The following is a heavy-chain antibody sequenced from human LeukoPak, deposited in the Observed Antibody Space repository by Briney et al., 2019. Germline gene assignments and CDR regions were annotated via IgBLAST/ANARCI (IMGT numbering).Heavy chain of an antibody. CDR2: IHYSGST. Sequence: SETLSLTCAVSGDSISSSSYYWGWIRQPPGKGLEWIGGIHYSGSTYYNPSLKSRVTISVDRSKNQFSLKLSSVTAADTAVYYCARLKLSGAAFDIWGQGTMVTVSS. CDR1: GDSISSSSYY. V-gene: IGHV4-39*07. J-gene: IGHJ3*02. D-gene: IGHD1-1*01. CDR3: ARLKLSGAAFDI.